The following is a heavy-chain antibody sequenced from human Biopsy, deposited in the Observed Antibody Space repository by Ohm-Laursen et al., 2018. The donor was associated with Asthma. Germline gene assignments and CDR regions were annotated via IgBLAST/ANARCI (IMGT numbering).Heavy chain of an antibody. J-gene: IGHJ4*02. CDR2: MYHSGSP. V-gene: IGHV4-39*01. Sequence: SETLSLTCTDSGGSITSSSYYWGWIRQPPGKGMEWIGSMYHSGSPYYHPSLKSRATISVDTSKNQLSLKMSSVTAADTAVYFCVRHQYSSSWSTFDYWGQGALVTVSS. D-gene: IGHD3-22*01. CDR3: VRHQYSSSWSTFDY. CDR1: GGSITSSSYY.